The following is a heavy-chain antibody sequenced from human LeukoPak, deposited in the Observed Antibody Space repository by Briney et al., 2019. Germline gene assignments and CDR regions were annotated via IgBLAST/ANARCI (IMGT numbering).Heavy chain of an antibody. V-gene: IGHV4-39*07. CDR3: ARAAAGPKTFGY. CDR2: IYYSGNT. Sequence: SETLSLTCTVSGGSIRSTTYYWGWIRQPPGKGLEWIGSIYYSGNTYYSPSLMSRVTISVDTSKNQFSLKLSSVTAADTAVYYCARAAAGPKTFGYWGQGTLVTVSS. J-gene: IGHJ4*02. D-gene: IGHD6-13*01. CDR1: GGSIRSTTYY.